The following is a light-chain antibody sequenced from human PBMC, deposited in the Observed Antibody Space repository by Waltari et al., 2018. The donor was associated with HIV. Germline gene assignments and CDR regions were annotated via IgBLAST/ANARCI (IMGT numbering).Light chain of an antibody. Sequence: QSVLTQPPSASGTPGQRVTIPCSGSSSNIANDHVYGYQQLTGAAPRLLIYKDTQRPSGVPDRFTGSKSGTSASLAISGLRSEDEADYYCVGWDSRLSGYVFGTGTKVTVL. CDR1: SSNIANDH. J-gene: IGLJ1*01. CDR3: VGWDSRLSGYV. CDR2: KDT. V-gene: IGLV1-47*01.